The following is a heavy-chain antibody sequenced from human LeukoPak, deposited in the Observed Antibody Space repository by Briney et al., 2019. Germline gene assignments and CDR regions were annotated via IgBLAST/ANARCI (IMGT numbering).Heavy chain of an antibody. J-gene: IGHJ4*02. CDR3: ARASYDSSGYYADY. Sequence: GGSLRLSCAASGFTISSYSMNWVRQAPGKGLEWVSYISSSSSTIYYADSVKGRFTISRDNAKNSLYLQMNSLRAEDTAVYYCARASYDSSGYYADYWGQGTLVTVSS. D-gene: IGHD3-22*01. V-gene: IGHV3-48*04. CDR1: GFTISSYS. CDR2: ISSSSSTI.